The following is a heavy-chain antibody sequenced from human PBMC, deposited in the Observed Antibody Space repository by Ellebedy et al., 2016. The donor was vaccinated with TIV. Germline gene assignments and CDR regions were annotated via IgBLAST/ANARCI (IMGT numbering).Heavy chain of an antibody. V-gene: IGHV3-48*02. CDR1: GFTFSSYS. CDR3: ARRGNYLGDAFDI. CDR2: IVGVGSTT. J-gene: IGHJ3*02. D-gene: IGHD1-26*01. Sequence: GESLKISXAASGFTFSSYSMNWVRQAPGKGLEWISYIVGVGSTTYSADSVKGRFTISRDNAKDSVFLQMDSLRDEDTAVYYCARRGNYLGDAFDIWGQGAMVFVSS.